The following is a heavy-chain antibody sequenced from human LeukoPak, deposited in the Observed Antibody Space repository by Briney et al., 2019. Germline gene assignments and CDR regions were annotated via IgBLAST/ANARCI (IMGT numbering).Heavy chain of an antibody. CDR2: MNTDGSRT. Sequence: PGGSLRLSCAASGFTFSSYWMHWVRQAPGKGLVWVSHMNTDGSRTDYADSVKGRFTISRDNAKNTLYLQMNSLGAEDTAVYSCASDFTGRDDYWGQGTLVTVSS. V-gene: IGHV3-74*01. J-gene: IGHJ4*02. D-gene: IGHD2-8*02. CDR1: GFTFSSYW. CDR3: ASDFTGRDDY.